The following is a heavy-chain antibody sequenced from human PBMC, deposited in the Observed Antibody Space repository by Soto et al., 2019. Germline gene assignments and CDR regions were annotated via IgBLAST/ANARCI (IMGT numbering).Heavy chain of an antibody. CDR2: INHSGST. Sequence: SETLSLTCAVYGGSFSGYYWSWIRQPPGKGLEWIGEINHSGSTNYNPSLKSRVTISVDTSKNQFSLKLSSVTAADTAVYYCARGGLLWFGEISQDYWGQGTLVTVSS. D-gene: IGHD3-10*01. V-gene: IGHV4-34*01. CDR1: GGSFSGYY. CDR3: ARGGLLWFGEISQDY. J-gene: IGHJ4*02.